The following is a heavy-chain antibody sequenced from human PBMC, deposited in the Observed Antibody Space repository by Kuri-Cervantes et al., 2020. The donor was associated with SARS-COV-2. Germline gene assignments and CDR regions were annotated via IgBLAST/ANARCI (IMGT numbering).Heavy chain of an antibody. V-gene: IGHV3-7*01. Sequence: GGSLRLSCAASGFTFSSYWMSWVRQAPGKGLEWVANIKQDGSGKYYMDSLKGRFIISRDNAKNSLYLQMNSLRAEDTAVYYCARNSGSSPWGQGTLVTVSS. CDR1: GFTFSSYW. CDR3: ARNSGSSP. D-gene: IGHD1-26*01. J-gene: IGHJ5*02. CDR2: IKQDGSGK.